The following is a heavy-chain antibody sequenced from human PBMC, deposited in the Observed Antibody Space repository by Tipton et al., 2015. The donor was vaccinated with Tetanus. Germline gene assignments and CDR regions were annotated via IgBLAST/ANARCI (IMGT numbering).Heavy chain of an antibody. CDR1: GFTFSNYA. CDR3: AKDPASRGWFDP. V-gene: IGHV3-23*01. J-gene: IGHJ5*02. CDR2: ISVRGSHT. Sequence: SGFTFSNYAMAWVRQAPGKGLEWVSGISVRGSHTYYADPVKGRFSISRDNSKNTVYLQMNSLRDEDTAVYYCAKDPASRGWFDPWGQGTLASVSS.